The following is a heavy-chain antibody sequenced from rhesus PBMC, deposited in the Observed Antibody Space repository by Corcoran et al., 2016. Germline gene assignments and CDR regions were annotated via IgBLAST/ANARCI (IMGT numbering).Heavy chain of an antibody. CDR3: ASYCTGSGCYEYGLDS. D-gene: IGHD2-21*01. V-gene: IGHV4S9*01. J-gene: IGHJ6*01. CDR2: IYGNSGST. Sequence: QVQLQESGPGLVKPSETLSLTCAVSGCSIRDSYYWTCIRPPPGTGLEWIGNIYGNSGSTNYNPSLKSRFTISKDTSKNQCFLKLSSVTAADTAVYYCASYCTGSGCYEYGLDSWGQGVVVTVSS. CDR1: GCSIRDSYY.